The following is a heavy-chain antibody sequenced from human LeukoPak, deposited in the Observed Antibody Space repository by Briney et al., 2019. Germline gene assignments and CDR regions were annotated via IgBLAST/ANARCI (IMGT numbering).Heavy chain of an antibody. D-gene: IGHD3-22*01. V-gene: IGHV3-33*01. Sequence: GGSLRLSCAASGFTFSSYGMHWVRRAPGKGLEWVAVIWYDGSNKYYADSVKGRFTISRDNSKNTLYLQMNSLRAEDTAVYYCARGRTGYYDSSGYYPGWYFDYWGQGTLVTVSS. J-gene: IGHJ4*02. CDR1: GFTFSSYG. CDR3: ARGRTGYYDSSGYYPGWYFDY. CDR2: IWYDGSNK.